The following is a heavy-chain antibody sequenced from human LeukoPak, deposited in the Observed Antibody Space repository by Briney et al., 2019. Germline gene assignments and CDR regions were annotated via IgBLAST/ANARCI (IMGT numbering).Heavy chain of an antibody. V-gene: IGHV5-51*01. J-gene: IGHJ5*02. D-gene: IGHD3-3*01. Sequence: GESLKISCKGSGYSFTSYWIGWVRQLPGKGLEWMGIIYPANSDTRYNPSFKSQVTISADKSISTAYLQWSNLKASDTAMYYCARQSGPSYYDFWSGYAYNWFDPWGQGTLVTVSS. CDR2: IYPANSDT. CDR3: ARQSGPSYYDFWSGYAYNWFDP. CDR1: GYSFTSYW.